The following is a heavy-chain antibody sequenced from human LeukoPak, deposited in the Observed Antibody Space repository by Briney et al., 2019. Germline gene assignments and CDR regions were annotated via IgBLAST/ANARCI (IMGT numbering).Heavy chain of an antibody. D-gene: IGHD2-8*02. J-gene: IGHJ4*02. V-gene: IGHV3-48*02. CDR2: ISSSGSTI. CDR3: ARNRYCTVANCNDRDIHY. CDR1: GFTFSTYS. Sequence: GGSLRLSCAASGFTFSTYSLNWVRQAPGKGLEWVSYISSSGSTIYYADSVKGRFTISRDNAKNSLYLQMNSLRDEDTAVYYCARNRYCTVANCNDRDIHYWGQGTLVTVSS.